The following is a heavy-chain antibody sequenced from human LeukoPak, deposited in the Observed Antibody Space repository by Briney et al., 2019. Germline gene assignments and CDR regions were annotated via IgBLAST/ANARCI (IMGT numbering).Heavy chain of an antibody. D-gene: IGHD3-16*02. CDR2: INPSGGST. V-gene: IGHV1-46*01. Sequence: ASVKVSCKASGYTFTSYYMHWVRQAPGQGLEWIGIINPSGGSTSYAQKFQGRVTMTRDTSTSTVYMELSSLRSEDTAVFYCARAQGSGIMITFGGVLAPSYYFDYWGQGTLVTVSS. J-gene: IGHJ4*02. CDR3: ARAQGSGIMITFGGVLAPSYYFDY. CDR1: GYTFTSYY.